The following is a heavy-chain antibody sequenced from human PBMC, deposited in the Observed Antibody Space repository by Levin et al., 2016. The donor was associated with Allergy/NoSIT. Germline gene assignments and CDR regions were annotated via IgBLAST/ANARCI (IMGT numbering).Heavy chain of an antibody. CDR2: IYSGGST. CDR1: GFTVSSNY. J-gene: IGHJ6*02. Sequence: GGSLRLSCAASGFTVSSNYMTWVRQAPGKGLEWVSIIYSGGSTYYADSVKGRFTISRDNSNNTLYLQMNSLRGEDAAMYYCATRSGYLNGLDVWGQGTTVIVSS. CDR3: ATRSGYLNGLDV. V-gene: IGHV3-66*01. D-gene: IGHD3-3*01.